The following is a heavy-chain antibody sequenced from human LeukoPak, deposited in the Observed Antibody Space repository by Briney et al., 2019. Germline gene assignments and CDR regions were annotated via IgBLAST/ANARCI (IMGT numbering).Heavy chain of an antibody. CDR3: AEAQFFLKGYSSSTPIFDY. Sequence: HPGGSLRLSCAASGFTFSSYGMHWVRQAPGKGLEWVAVIWYDGSNKYYADSVKGRFTISRDNSKNTLCLQMNSLRAEDTAVYYCAEAQFFLKGYSSSTPIFDYWGQGTLVTVSS. D-gene: IGHD6-6*01. J-gene: IGHJ4*02. CDR1: GFTFSSYG. CDR2: IWYDGSNK. V-gene: IGHV3-30*02.